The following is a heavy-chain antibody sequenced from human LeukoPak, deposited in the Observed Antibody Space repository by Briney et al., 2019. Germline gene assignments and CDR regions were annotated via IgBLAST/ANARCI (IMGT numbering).Heavy chain of an antibody. CDR1: GGSISSYY. J-gene: IGHJ5*02. CDR2: IYYSGST. CDR3: ARGWIGVYSSDPFDP. D-gene: IGHD6-19*01. V-gene: IGHV4-59*01. Sequence: SETLSLTCTVSGGSISSYYWSWIRQPPGKGLEWIGYIYYSGSTNYNPSLRSRVTISVDTSKNQFSLKLSSVTAADTAVYYCARGWIGVYSSDPFDPWGQGTLVTVSS.